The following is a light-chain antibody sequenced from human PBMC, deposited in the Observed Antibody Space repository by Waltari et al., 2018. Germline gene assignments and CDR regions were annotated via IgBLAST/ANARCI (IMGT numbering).Light chain of an antibody. CDR2: RDD. CDR3: SAWDSSLYGWV. J-gene: IGLJ3*02. CDR1: RKNVGNEG. Sequence: QAGLTQPPSVSKCLRQTATLTCSGNRKNVGNEGVSWLQHHQGHPPKLLSYRDDNRPSGISERFSASSSGSTASLTITGLQPDDEADYYCSAWDSSLYGWVFGGGTKLTVL. V-gene: IGLV10-54*04.